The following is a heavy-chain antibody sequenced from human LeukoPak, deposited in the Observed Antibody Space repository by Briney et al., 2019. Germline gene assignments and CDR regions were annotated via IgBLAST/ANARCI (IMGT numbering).Heavy chain of an antibody. D-gene: IGHD3-22*01. CDR1: GYTFTSYA. CDR2: INAGNGNT. Sequence: ASVKVSCKASGYTFTSYAMHWVRQATGQRLEWMGWINAGNGNTKYSQKLQGRVTITRDTSASTAHMELSSLRSEDTAVYYCARWGGYYDSSGYYPDAFDIWGQGTMVTVSS. CDR3: ARWGGYYDSSGYYPDAFDI. J-gene: IGHJ3*02. V-gene: IGHV1-3*01.